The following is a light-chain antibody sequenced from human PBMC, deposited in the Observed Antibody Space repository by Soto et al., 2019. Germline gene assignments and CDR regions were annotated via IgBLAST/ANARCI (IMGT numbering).Light chain of an antibody. Sequence: DIQMTQSPSSVSASVGETVTITCRASHYIDRWLAWYQQKPGKAPKLLIYDATRLRSGVPSTFSGSRSWTDFTLTITDLQPEDFATYYCQQAYSFPITFGQGTRLEMK. CDR1: HYIDRW. V-gene: IGKV1-12*01. CDR2: DAT. CDR3: QQAYSFPIT. J-gene: IGKJ5*01.